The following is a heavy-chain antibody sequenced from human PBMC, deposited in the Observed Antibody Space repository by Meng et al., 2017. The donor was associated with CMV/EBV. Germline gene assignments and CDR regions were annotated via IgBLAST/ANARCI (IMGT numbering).Heavy chain of an antibody. Sequence: GESLKIFCAASGFTVSSHYMSWVRQAPGKGLEWVSVIYSGGSTYYADSVKGRFTIPRDNSKNTLYLQMNSLRAEDTAVYYCARDYRITIGPFYYYYGMDVWGQGTTVTVSS. D-gene: IGHD3-9*01. CDR3: ARDYRITIGPFYYYYGMDV. V-gene: IGHV3-53*01. CDR2: IYSGGST. J-gene: IGHJ6*02. CDR1: GFTVSSHY.